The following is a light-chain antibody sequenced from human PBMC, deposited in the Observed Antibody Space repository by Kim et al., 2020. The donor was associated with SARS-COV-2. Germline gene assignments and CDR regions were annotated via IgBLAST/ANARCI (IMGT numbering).Light chain of an antibody. CDR1: KLGDKY. Sequence: SVSPGQTASITCSGDKLGDKYVSWYQQKPGQSPVVVIYQDDKRPSGTPERFSGSNSGTTATLTIRGTHALDEADYYCQAWDLTTYVFGPGTTVTVL. V-gene: IGLV3-1*01. J-gene: IGLJ1*01. CDR3: QAWDLTTYV. CDR2: QDD.